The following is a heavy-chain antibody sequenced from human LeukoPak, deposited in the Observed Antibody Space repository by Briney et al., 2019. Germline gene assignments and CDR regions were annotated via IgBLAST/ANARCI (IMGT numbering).Heavy chain of an antibody. CDR3: ARDNLGFDY. CDR2: ISAYNGNT. Sequence: ASVKVSCKASGYTFTSFGIIGVRQAPGQGLEWMGWISAYNGNTNYAQKVQGRITMTTDRSTSTAYMELRSLRPDDTAVYYCARDNLGFDYWGQGTLVTVS. J-gene: IGHJ4*02. V-gene: IGHV1-18*01. CDR1: GYTFTSFG. D-gene: IGHD7-27*01.